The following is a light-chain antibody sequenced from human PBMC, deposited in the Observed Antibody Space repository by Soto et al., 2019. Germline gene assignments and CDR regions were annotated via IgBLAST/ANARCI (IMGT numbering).Light chain of an antibody. CDR2: AAS. V-gene: IGKV1-6*01. CDR3: LQDYSYPFT. Sequence: AIQMTQSPSSLSASVGDRVTITCRASQGIGNDLGWYQQKPGKAPKLLIFAASSLQSGVPSRFCGSGSGTDFTLTISSLQPEDFATYFCLQDYSYPFTFGPGTKVDIK. J-gene: IGKJ3*01. CDR1: QGIGND.